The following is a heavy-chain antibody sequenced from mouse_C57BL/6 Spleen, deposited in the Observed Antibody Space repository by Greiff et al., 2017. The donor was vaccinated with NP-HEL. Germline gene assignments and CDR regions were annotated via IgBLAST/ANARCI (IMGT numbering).Heavy chain of an antibody. CDR2: ISSGGDYI. CDR3: TRDQDGDYAMDY. Sequence: EVKLMESGEGLVKPGGSLKLSCAASGFTFSSYAMSWVRQTPEKRLEWVAYISSGGDYIYYADTVKGRFTISRDNARNTLYLQMSSLKSEDTAMYYCTRDQDGDYAMDYWGQGTSVTVSS. J-gene: IGHJ4*01. D-gene: IGHD2-3*01. V-gene: IGHV5-9-1*02. CDR1: GFTFSSYA.